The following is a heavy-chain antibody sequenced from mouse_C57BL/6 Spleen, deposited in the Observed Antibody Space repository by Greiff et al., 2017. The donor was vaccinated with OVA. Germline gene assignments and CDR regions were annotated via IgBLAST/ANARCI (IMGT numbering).Heavy chain of an antibody. Sequence: VQLKQPGAELVKPGASVKMSCKASGYTFTSYWITWVKQRPGQGLEWIGDIYPGSGSTNYNEKFKSKATLTVDTSSSTAYMQLSSLTSEDSAVYYCARGVYDYDAMDGWGQGTSVTVSS. D-gene: IGHD1-1*01. V-gene: IGHV1-55*01. J-gene: IGHJ4*01. CDR2: IYPGSGST. CDR1: GYTFTSYW. CDR3: ARGVYDYDAMDG.